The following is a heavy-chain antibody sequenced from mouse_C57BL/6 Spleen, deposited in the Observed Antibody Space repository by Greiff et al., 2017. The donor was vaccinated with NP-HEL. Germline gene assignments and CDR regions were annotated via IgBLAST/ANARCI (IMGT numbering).Heavy chain of an antibody. D-gene: IGHD3-3*01. V-gene: IGHV1-82*01. J-gene: IGHJ4*01. CDR1: GYAFSSSW. CDR3: ARWRAHYYAMDY. Sequence: QVQLQQSGPELVKPGASVKISCKASGYAFSSSWMNWVKQRPGKGLEWVGRIYPGDGDTNYNGKFKGKATLTADKSSSTAYMQRSSLTSEDSAVYFCARWRAHYYAMDYWGKGTSVTVSS. CDR2: IYPGDGDT.